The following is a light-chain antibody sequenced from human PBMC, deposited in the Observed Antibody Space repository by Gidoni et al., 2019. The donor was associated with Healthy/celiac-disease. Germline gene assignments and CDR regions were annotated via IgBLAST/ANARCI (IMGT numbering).Light chain of an antibody. J-gene: IGKJ3*01. Sequence: EIVLTQSPGTLSLSPGERATLSCRASQSVSSSYLAWYQHKPGQAPRLLIYGASSRATGIPDRFSGSGSGTDFTLTISRLEPEEFAVYYCQQYGSSPRITFGPGTKVDIK. CDR1: QSVSSSY. CDR3: QQYGSSPRIT. CDR2: GAS. V-gene: IGKV3-20*01.